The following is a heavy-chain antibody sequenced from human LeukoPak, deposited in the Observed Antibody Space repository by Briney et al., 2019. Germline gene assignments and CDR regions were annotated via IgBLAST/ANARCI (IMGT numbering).Heavy chain of an antibody. CDR3: ARDVHDFWSGYNHYYYYYGMDV. CDR2: INHSGST. V-gene: IGHV4-34*01. D-gene: IGHD3-3*01. J-gene: IGHJ6*02. CDR1: GGSFSGYY. Sequence: SETLSLTCAVYGGSFSGYYWSWIRQPPGKGLKWIGEINHSGSTNYNPSLKSRVTISVDTSKNQFSLKLSSVTAADTAVYYCARDVHDFWSGYNHYYYYYGMDVWGQGTTVTVSS.